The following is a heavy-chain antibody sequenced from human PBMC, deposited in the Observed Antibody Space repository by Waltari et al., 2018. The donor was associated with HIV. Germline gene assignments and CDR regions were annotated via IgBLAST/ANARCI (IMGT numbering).Heavy chain of an antibody. V-gene: IGHV3-48*01. J-gene: IGHJ3*01. D-gene: IGHD3-3*02. CDR2: ISAAGEIT. Sequence: EIQIVEAGGGLVLSGGSLRLSGTASGFAIGGDSVHWVRQGPGGGLEWIAYISAAGEITYYADAVRGRFIVSRDNDRNTLSLDMNSLTVADTSLYYCTTWRAHIFGDAFDVWGQGTAVEVSS. CDR1: GFAIGGDS. CDR3: TTWRAHIFGDAFDV.